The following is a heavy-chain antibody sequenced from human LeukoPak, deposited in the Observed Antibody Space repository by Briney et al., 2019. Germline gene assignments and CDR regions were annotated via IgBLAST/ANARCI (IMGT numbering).Heavy chain of an antibody. D-gene: IGHD2-15*01. J-gene: IGHJ4*02. CDR2: INHSGST. CDR3: AREGYSYYFDY. V-gene: IGHV4-34*01. Sequence: GSLRLSCAASGFTFSSYAMSWIRQPPGKGLEWIGEINHSGSTNYNPSLKSRVTISVDTSKNQFSLKLSSVTAADTAVYYCAREGYSYYFDYWGQGTLVTVSS. CDR1: GFTFSSYA.